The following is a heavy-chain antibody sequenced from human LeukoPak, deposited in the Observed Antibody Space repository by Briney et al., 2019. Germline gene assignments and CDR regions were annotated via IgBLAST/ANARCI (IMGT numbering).Heavy chain of an antibody. CDR1: GFTFSDYW. V-gene: IGHV3-7*01. D-gene: IGHD3-16*01. CDR2: INQDASVS. CDR3: ARKVGDY. Sequence: GGSLRLSCAASGFTFSDYWMSWVRQAPGQGLEWVANINQDASVSHYIDSAKGRFTISRDNAKNSLFLQMNRLRAEDTALYYCARKVGDYWGQGTLVTVSS. J-gene: IGHJ4*02.